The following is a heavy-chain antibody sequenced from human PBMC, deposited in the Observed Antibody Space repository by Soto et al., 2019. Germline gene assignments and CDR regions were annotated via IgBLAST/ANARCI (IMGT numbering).Heavy chain of an antibody. V-gene: IGHV4-31*03. J-gene: IGHJ6*02. Sequence: PSETLSLTCTVSGGSISSGGYYWSWIRQHPGKGLEWIGYIYYSGSTYYNPSLKSRVTISVDTSKNQFSLKLSSVTSADTVVYYCASDLHYYCSGIQKNYYGMDFWGQGTTVTASS. CDR3: ASDLHYYCSGIQKNYYGMDF. D-gene: IGHD3-10*01. CDR1: GGSISSGGYY. CDR2: IYYSGST.